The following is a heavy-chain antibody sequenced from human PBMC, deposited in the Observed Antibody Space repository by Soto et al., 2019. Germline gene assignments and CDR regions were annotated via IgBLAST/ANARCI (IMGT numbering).Heavy chain of an antibody. CDR2: INHSGST. V-gene: IGHV4-34*01. J-gene: IGHJ5*02. CDR3: ARMVATVVTPNWFDP. Sequence: QVQLQQWGAGLLKPSETLSLTCAVYGGSFSGYYWSWIRQPPGKGLEWIGEINHSGSTNYNPSLTSRVTISVDTSKNQFSLKLSSVTAADTAVYYCARMVATVVTPNWFDPWGQGTLVTVSS. D-gene: IGHD5-12*01. CDR1: GGSFSGYY.